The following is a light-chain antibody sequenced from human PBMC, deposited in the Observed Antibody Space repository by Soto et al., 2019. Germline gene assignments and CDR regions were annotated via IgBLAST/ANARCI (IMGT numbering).Light chain of an antibody. V-gene: IGLV1-51*01. CDR1: SSNIGRNY. CDR2: DNS. Sequence: QSVLTQPPSVSAAPGQKVTISCSGGSSNIGRNYVSWYQQVPGTAPKLLIYDNSNRPSGIPDRFFGSRSGTSATLVITGLQTGDEADYYCGTWDASLTAGVFGGGTKVTVL. J-gene: IGLJ3*02. CDR3: GTWDASLTAGV.